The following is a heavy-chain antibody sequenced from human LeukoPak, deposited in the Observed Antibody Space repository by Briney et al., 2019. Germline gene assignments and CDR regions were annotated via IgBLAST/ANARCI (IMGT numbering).Heavy chain of an antibody. V-gene: IGHV3-21*01. D-gene: IGHD3-22*01. CDR2: VSGDGSDT. CDR3: ARSSHSSGLDY. J-gene: IGHJ4*02. Sequence: GGSLRLSCAASGFTFSNHAMTWVRQAPGEGLEWVSVVSGDGSDTYYADSLQGRFTISRDNAMELVFLQMSGLRPEDTAVYYCARSSHSSGLDYWGQGTLVTVSS. CDR1: GFTFSNHA.